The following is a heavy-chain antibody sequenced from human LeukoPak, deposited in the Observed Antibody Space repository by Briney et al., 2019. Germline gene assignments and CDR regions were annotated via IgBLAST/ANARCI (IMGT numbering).Heavy chain of an antibody. J-gene: IGHJ4*02. CDR1: GGSFSGYY. Sequence: PSETLSLTCAVYGGSFSGYYWSWIRQPPGKGLEWIGEINHSGSTNYNPSLKSRVTISVDTSKNQFSLKLSSVTAADTAVYYCARGDIAAAGDYWGQGTLVTVSS. V-gene: IGHV4-34*01. D-gene: IGHD6-13*01. CDR2: INHSGST. CDR3: ARGDIAAAGDY.